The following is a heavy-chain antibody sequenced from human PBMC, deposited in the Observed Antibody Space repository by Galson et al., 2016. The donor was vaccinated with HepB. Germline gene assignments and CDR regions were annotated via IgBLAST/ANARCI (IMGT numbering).Heavy chain of an antibody. V-gene: IGHV3-30-3*01. Sequence: SLRLSCAASGFSFNNYAMHWVRQAPGKGLEWVAVISYDGSNKYYVDSVKGRFTISRDNSKNTLYLQMHSLRAEDTAVYYRARDLPYYDYIWGSYRYEFSFDYWGQGTLVTVSS. CDR3: ARDLPYYDYIWGSYRYEFSFDY. J-gene: IGHJ4*02. CDR2: ISYDGSNK. D-gene: IGHD3-16*02. CDR1: GFSFNNYA.